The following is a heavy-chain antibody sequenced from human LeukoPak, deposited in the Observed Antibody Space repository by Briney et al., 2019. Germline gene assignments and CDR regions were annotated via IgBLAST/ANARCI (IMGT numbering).Heavy chain of an antibody. Sequence: SETLSLTCTVSGGSISSYYWSWIRQPPGKGLEWIGSIYYSGSTYYNPSLKSRVTISVDTSKNQFSLKLSSVTAADTAVYYCARVRMAAVVDYWGQGTLVTVSS. CDR1: GGSISSYY. J-gene: IGHJ4*02. CDR2: IYYSGST. CDR3: ARVRMAAVVDY. V-gene: IGHV4-39*07. D-gene: IGHD6-13*01.